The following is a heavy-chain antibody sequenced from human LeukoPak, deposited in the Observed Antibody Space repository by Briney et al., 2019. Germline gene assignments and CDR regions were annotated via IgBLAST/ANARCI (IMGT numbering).Heavy chain of an antibody. J-gene: IGHJ4*02. D-gene: IGHD6-19*01. V-gene: IGHV3-48*03. CDR2: ISSRGSSI. CDR3: ARMFSSGWYISGNDY. Sequence: GGSLRLSCAASGFTFSSYEMNWVRQAPGKGLEWVSYISSRGSSIYYADSVKGRFTISRDNAKTSVYLQMNSLTAEDTAVYYCARMFSSGWYISGNDYWGQGTLVTVSS. CDR1: GFTFSSYE.